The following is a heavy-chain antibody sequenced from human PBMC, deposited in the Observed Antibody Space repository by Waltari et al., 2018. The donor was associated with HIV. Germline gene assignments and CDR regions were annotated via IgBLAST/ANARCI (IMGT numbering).Heavy chain of an antibody. D-gene: IGHD3-16*01. CDR1: GYTFIGSY. J-gene: IGHJ4*02. CDR3: ARDRGRRRGFFVY. V-gene: IGHV1-2*02. CDR2: INPNTGDT. Sequence: QVQLVQSGAEVQKTGASVKISCKAVGYTFIGSYMHWVRQAPGQGLEWMGWINPNTGDTNYAQKFQGRVTMTRDTSISIVYMDLSSLKSDDTAVYYCARDRGRRRGFFVYWGQGTLVTVST.